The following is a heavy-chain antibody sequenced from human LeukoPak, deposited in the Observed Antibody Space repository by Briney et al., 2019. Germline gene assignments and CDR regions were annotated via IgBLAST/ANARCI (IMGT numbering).Heavy chain of an antibody. J-gene: IGHJ3*02. V-gene: IGHV4-30-4*07. CDR2: IYYSGST. Sequence: PSETLSLTCTVSGGSISSGGYSWRWIRQPPGKGLEWIGYIYYSGSTYYNPSLKSRVTISVDTSKNQFSLKLSSVTAADTAVYYCARGYDAFDIWGQGTMVTVSS. D-gene: IGHD6-13*01. CDR3: ARGYDAFDI. CDR1: GGSISSGGYS.